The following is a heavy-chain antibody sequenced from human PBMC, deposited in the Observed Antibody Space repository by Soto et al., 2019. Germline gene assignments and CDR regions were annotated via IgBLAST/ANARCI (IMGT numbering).Heavy chain of an antibody. V-gene: IGHV6-1*01. CDR1: GDSVSSNSAA. Sequence: SQTLSLTCAISGDSVSSNSAAWNWIRQSPSRGLEWLGRTYYRSKWYNDYAVSVKSRITINPDTSKNQFSLHLNSVTPEDTAVYYFARGVRQRNCSSTSCYYYYYYYGMDVWGQGTTVTVSS. D-gene: IGHD2-2*01. CDR3: ARGVRQRNCSSTSCYYYYYYYGMDV. J-gene: IGHJ6*02. CDR2: TYYRSKWYN.